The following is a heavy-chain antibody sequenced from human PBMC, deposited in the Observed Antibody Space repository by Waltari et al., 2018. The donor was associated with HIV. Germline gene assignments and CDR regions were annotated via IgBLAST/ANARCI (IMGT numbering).Heavy chain of an antibody. Sequence: EVQLLESGGGLVQPGGSLRLSCAASGFTFSSYAMSWVRQAAGKGLECVSASSGRGGSKYYADSVKGRFTSSRDNSKNTLYLQMNSLRAEDTAVYDCAKDLIAEGRYWGQGTLVTVSS. V-gene: IGHV3-23*01. D-gene: IGHD6-13*01. CDR3: AKDLIAEGRY. CDR2: SSGRGGSK. J-gene: IGHJ4*02. CDR1: GFTFSSYA.